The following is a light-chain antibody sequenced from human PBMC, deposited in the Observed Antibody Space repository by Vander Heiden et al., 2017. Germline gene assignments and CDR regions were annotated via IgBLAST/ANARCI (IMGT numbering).Light chain of an antibody. V-gene: IGLV3-21*02. J-gene: IGLJ2*01. Sequence: SYVLTQPPSVPVAPGQTARITCGGNNIGNKSVHWYQQKPGQAPVLVVFDDSDRPSGIPERFSGSNSGNTATLSISRVAAGDGADYYCQVWDRSSDHGVFGGGTMLTVL. CDR1: NIGNKS. CDR3: QVWDRSSDHGV. CDR2: DDS.